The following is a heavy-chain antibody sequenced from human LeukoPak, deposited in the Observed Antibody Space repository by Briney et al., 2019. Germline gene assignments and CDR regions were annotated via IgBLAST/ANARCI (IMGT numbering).Heavy chain of an antibody. V-gene: IGHV1-8*03. D-gene: IGHD3-3*01. Sequence: GALVKVSCKASGYTFTSYDINWVRQATGQGLEWMGWMNPNSGNTGYAQKFQGRVTITRNTSISTAYMELSSLRSEDKAVYYCARSIIGVLRFLEWLPKYYYYYYMDVWGKGTTVTVS. CDR1: GYTFTSYD. CDR3: ARSIIGVLRFLEWLPKYYYYYYMDV. J-gene: IGHJ6*03. CDR2: MNPNSGNT.